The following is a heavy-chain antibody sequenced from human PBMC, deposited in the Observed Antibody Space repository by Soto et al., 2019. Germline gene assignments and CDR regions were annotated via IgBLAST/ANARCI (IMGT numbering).Heavy chain of an antibody. CDR2: IYYSGST. V-gene: IGHV4-39*01. J-gene: IGHJ6*02. Sequence: QLQLQESGPGLVKPSETLSLTCTVSGGSISSSSYYWGWIRQPPGKGLEWIGSIYYSGSTYYNPSLTSRVAMSVDPSKTQCSLKLSSVTAADTAVYYCAGGRGDYYYGMDVWGQGTTVTVSS. CDR1: GGSISSSSYY. CDR3: AGGRGDYYYGMDV. D-gene: IGHD3-10*01.